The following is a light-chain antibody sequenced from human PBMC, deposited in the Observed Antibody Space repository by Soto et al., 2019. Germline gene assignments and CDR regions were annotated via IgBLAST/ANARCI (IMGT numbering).Light chain of an antibody. V-gene: IGLV3-21*02. CDR2: DDI. CDR3: QVWGGSDDPVV. J-gene: IGLJ2*01. CDR1: DLGSRD. Sequence: SYELTQAPSVSVAPGQTARITCGGDDLGSRDVHWYQQRPGQAPVLVVYDDIDRPSGIPERFSGSNSENTATLTINRVEAGDEADYYCQVWGGSDDPVVFGGGTKLTVL.